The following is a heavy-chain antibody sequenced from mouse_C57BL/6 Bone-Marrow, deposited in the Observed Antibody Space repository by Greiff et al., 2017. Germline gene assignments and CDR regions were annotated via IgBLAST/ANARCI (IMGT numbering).Heavy chain of an antibody. CDR3: ARNCVRRYYAMDY. J-gene: IGHJ4*01. CDR1: GFSLTSYG. CDR2: IWSGGST. V-gene: IGHV2-2*01. Sequence: VQLQESGPGLVQPSQSLSITCTVSGFSLTSYGVHWVRQSPGKGLEWLGVIWSGGSTDYNAAFISRLSISTDNSKSQVFFNMNSLQADDTAKYYCARNCVRRYYAMDYWGQGTSVTVSS. D-gene: IGHD1-1*01.